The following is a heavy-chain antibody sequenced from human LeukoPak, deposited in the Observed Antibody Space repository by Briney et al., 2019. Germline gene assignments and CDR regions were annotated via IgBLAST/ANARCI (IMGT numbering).Heavy chain of an antibody. V-gene: IGHV1-18*04. CDR3: ARSYSGYDEEDY. D-gene: IGHD5-12*01. Sequence: ASAKVSCKASGYTFTNYGITWVRQAPGQGLEWMGWISAYNGNTYYAQKLQGRVTMTTDTSTSTAYMELRSLRSDDTAVYYCARSYSGYDEEDYWGQGTLVTVSS. CDR1: GYTFTNYG. CDR2: ISAYNGNT. J-gene: IGHJ4*02.